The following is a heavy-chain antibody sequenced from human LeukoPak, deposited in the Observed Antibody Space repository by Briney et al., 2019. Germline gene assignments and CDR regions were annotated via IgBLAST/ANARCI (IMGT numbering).Heavy chain of an antibody. CDR3: ARHLRDYGDYSDAFDI. CDR1: GYSFTSCW. D-gene: IGHD4-17*01. J-gene: IGHJ3*02. V-gene: IGHV5-51*01. Sequence: GESLKISCKGSGYSFTSCWIGWWLQMPGKGVEWMGIIYPGDCDTRYSPSFQSQVTISADKSINTAYLQWSSLKASDSAMYYCARHLRDYGDYSDAFDIWGQGTMVTVSS. CDR2: IYPGDCDT.